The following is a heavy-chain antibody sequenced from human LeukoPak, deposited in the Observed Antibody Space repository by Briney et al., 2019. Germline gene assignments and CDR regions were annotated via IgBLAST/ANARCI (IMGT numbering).Heavy chain of an antibody. J-gene: IGHJ6*04. CDR3: ARVPIVVVPAAPYYYYYGMDV. D-gene: IGHD2-2*01. CDR1: GYTFTSYG. V-gene: IGHV1-18*04. CDR2: ISAYNGNT. Sequence: ASVKVSCKASGYTFTSYGISWVRPAPGQGLEWMGWISAYNGNTNYAQKLQGRVTMTTDTSTSTAYMELRSLRSDDTAVYYCARVPIVVVPAAPYYYYYGMDVWGKGTTVTVSS.